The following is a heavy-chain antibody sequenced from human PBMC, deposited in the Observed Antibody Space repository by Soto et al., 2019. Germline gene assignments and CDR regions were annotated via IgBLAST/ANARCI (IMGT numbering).Heavy chain of an antibody. Sequence: GGSLRLSCAASGFTFSSYSMNWVRQAPGKGLEWVSSISSSSSYIYYADSVKGRFTISRDNAKNSLYLQMNSLRAEDTAVYYCARDTMIAARMPGRYGMDVWGQGTTVTVSS. CDR1: GFTFSSYS. CDR2: ISSSSSYI. J-gene: IGHJ6*02. V-gene: IGHV3-21*01. D-gene: IGHD6-6*01. CDR3: ARDTMIAARMPGRYGMDV.